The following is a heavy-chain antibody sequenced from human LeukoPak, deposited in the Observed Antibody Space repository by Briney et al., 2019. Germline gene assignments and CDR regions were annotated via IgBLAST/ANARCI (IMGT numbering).Heavy chain of an antibody. CDR1: GFSFSNYW. Sequence: PGGSLRLSCAASGFSFSNYWMSWVRQAPGKGLEWVANIKVDGSETYYVDSVKGRFTISRDNSKNSLYLQMNYLRAEDTAEYYCARDLTNWNDATFDIWGQGTMVTVAS. CDR2: IKVDGSET. J-gene: IGHJ3*02. V-gene: IGHV3-7*01. CDR3: ARDLTNWNDATFDI. D-gene: IGHD1-1*01.